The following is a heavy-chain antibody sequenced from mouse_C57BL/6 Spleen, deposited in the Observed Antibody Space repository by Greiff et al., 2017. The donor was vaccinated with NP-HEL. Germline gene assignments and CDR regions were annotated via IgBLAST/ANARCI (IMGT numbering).Heavy chain of an antibody. CDR2: IYPGSGNT. V-gene: IGHV1-76*01. D-gene: IGHD2-2*01. CDR3: ASGGYGYDVGAFDY. CDR1: GYTFTDYY. Sequence: VQLQQSGAELVRPGASVKLSCKASGYTFTDYYINWVKQRPGQGLEWIARIYPGSGNTYYNEKFKGKATLTAEKSSSTAYMQLSSLTSEDSAVYFCASGGYGYDVGAFDYWGQGTTLTVSS. J-gene: IGHJ2*01.